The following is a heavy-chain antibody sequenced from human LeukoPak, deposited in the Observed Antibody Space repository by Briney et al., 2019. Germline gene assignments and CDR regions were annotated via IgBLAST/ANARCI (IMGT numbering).Heavy chain of an antibody. Sequence: GGSLRLSCAASGFTVSNYYMSWVRQAPGKGLEWVSGIYSGGSTYYADSVKGGFTISRDNSKNNLFLQMNSLRADDTAVYYCARGGESMGTYWGQGTLVTVFS. CDR2: IYSGGST. V-gene: IGHV3-66*01. CDR1: GFTVSNYY. D-gene: IGHD3-16*01. J-gene: IGHJ4*02. CDR3: ARGGESMGTY.